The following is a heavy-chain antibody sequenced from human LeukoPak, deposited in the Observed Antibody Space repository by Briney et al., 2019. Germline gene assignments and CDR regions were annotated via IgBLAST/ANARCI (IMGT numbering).Heavy chain of an antibody. J-gene: IGHJ4*02. CDR1: GFTFSDYY. V-gene: IGHV3-11*01. D-gene: IGHD3-16*01. Sequence: GGSLRLSCAVSGFTFSDYYMSWIRQAPGKGLEWASYISSGGSTISHADSVKGRFTISRDNSKNTLYLQMNSLRAEDTAVYYCAKDQNAMITPTYYFDYWGQGTLVTVSS. CDR2: ISSGGSTI. CDR3: AKDQNAMITPTYYFDY.